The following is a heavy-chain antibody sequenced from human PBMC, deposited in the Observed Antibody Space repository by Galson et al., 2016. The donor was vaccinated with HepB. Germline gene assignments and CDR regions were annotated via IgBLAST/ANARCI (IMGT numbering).Heavy chain of an antibody. CDR1: GFTFSSYG. Sequence: SLRLSCAASGFTFSSYGMHWVRQAPGKGLEWVAVIWYDGSNKYYADPVKGRFTISRDNFKNTLYLQMNSLRAEDTAVYYCARDIGDFWSGYSPHFDYWGQGTLVTVSS. CDR2: IWYDGSNK. J-gene: IGHJ4*02. CDR3: ARDIGDFWSGYSPHFDY. D-gene: IGHD3-3*01. V-gene: IGHV3-33*01.